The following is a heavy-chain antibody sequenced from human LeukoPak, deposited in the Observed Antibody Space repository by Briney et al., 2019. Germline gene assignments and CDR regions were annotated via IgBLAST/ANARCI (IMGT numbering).Heavy chain of an antibody. V-gene: IGHV3-23*01. CDR2: ISDSGGST. CDR1: GFTFSRYA. CDR3: AKVGAARSYFYHYYMDV. D-gene: IGHD6-6*01. Sequence: GGSLKLSCAASGFTFSRYAMSWVRQAPGKGLEWVSVISDSGGSTYYADSVKGRFTISRDNSKNTLYLQMNSLRAEDTAVYYCAKVGAARSYFYHYYMDVWGKGTTVTVSS. J-gene: IGHJ6*03.